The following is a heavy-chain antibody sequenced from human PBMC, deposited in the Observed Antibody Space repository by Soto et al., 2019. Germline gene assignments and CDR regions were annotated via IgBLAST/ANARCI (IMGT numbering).Heavy chain of an antibody. J-gene: IGHJ4*02. Sequence: QVQLQESGPGLVKPSGTLSLTCAVSGGSISSSNWWSWVRQPPGKGLEWIGEIYHSGSTNYNPSRKRRGTISVDKSKNQFSLKLSSVTAADTAVYYCARGVVNVPIDLWSTPPPVGYFGYWGQGTLVTVSS. CDR1: GGSISSSNW. CDR2: IYHSGST. D-gene: IGHD3-10*01. V-gene: IGHV4-4*02. CDR3: ARGVVNVPIDLWSTPPPVGYFGY.